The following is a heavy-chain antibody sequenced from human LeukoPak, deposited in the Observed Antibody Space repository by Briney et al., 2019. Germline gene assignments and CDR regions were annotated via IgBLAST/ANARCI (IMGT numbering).Heavy chain of an antibody. CDR1: GYTFTSTG. CDR3: ARDVDTEGY. V-gene: IGHV1-18*01. CDR2: VSAYNGNT. D-gene: IGHD5-18*01. J-gene: IGHJ4*02. Sequence: GASVKVSCKASGYTFTSTGICWVRQAPGQGLEWMGWVSAYNGNTNYAQKFRGRVTMTIDTSTNTAYMELRSLRSDDTAVYFCARDVDTEGYWGQGTLVTVSS.